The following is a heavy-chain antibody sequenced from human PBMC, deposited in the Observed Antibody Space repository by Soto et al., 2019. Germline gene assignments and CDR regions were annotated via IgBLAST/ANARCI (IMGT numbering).Heavy chain of an antibody. CDR2: IYPGDSDT. Sequence: PGESLKISCKGSGYSFTSYWIGWVRQMPGKGLEWMGIIYPGDSDTRYSPSFQGQVTISADKSISTAYLQWSSLKASDTAMYYCARSGFGEPDSDYYYYGMDVWGQGTTVTVSS. J-gene: IGHJ6*02. D-gene: IGHD3-16*01. CDR1: GYSFTSYW. V-gene: IGHV5-51*01. CDR3: ARSGFGEPDSDYYYYGMDV.